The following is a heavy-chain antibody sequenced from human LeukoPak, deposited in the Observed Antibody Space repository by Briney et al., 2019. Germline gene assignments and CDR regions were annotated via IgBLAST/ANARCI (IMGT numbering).Heavy chain of an antibody. Sequence: GGSLRLSCAASGFTVSSNYMSWVRQAPGKGLEWVSVIYSGGSTYYADSVKGRFTISRDNSKNTLYLQMNSLRAEDTALYYCAKGHDFWSGYYDYWGQGTLVTVSS. J-gene: IGHJ4*02. CDR1: GFTVSSNY. CDR3: AKGHDFWSGYYDY. CDR2: IYSGGST. D-gene: IGHD3-3*01. V-gene: IGHV3-53*01.